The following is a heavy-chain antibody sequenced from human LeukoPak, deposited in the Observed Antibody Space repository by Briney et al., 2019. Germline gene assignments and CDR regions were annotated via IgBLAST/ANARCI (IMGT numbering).Heavy chain of an antibody. CDR2: IHSDGTST. V-gene: IGHV3-74*01. CDR1: GLTFSYYW. D-gene: IGHD6-19*01. J-gene: IGHJ4*02. Sequence: PGGSLRLSCAASGLTFSYYWMHWVRQAPGKGLVWVSRIHSDGTSTTYADSVKGRFTISRDNAKSTLYLQMNSLRAEDTAVYYCARGGSGCFDWWGQGTLVTVSS. CDR3: ARGGSGCFDW.